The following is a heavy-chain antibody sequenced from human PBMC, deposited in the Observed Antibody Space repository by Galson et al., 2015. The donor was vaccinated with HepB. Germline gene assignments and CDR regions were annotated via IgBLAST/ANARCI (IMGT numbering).Heavy chain of an antibody. D-gene: IGHD2-21*01. V-gene: IGHV3-7*03. CDR3: ARAYCHDY. CDR2: IKQGGSEE. Sequence: SLRLSCAASGFTFSSYWMSWVRRAPGKGLEWVANIKQGGSEEYYVDSVKGRFTISRDNAKNSLYLQMNSLRAEDTAVYYCARAYCHDYWGQGTLVTVSS. CDR1: GFTFSSYW. J-gene: IGHJ4*02.